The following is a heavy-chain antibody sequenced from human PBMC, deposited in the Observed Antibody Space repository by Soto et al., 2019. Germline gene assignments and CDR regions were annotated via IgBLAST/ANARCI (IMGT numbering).Heavy chain of an antibody. V-gene: IGHV3-48*02. D-gene: IGHD5-18*01. CDR1: GFTFNTYS. J-gene: IGHJ6*02. CDR3: STGRIPFPAYYYAMDV. CDR2: ISSGGDII. Sequence: GCLRLACSASGFTFNTYSMSWVRQAAGKGLEWVSYISSGGDIIYYAVSVKVRFTISRDNAENSLYLQMDSLRDEDTAVYFCSTGRIPFPAYYYAMDVWGQGTKVTVSS.